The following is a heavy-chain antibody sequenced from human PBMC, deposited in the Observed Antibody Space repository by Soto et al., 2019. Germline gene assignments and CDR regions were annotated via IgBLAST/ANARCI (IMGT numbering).Heavy chain of an antibody. D-gene: IGHD3-22*01. Sequence: QVQLVESGGGVVQPGRSLRLSCAASGFTFSSYAMHWVRQAPGKGLEWVAVISYDGSNKYYADSVKGRFTISRDTSKNTLYLQMNSLRAEDTAVYYCARGSYDSRGSSNWFDPWGQGTLVTVSS. V-gene: IGHV3-30-3*01. CDR1: GFTFSSYA. J-gene: IGHJ5*02. CDR3: ARGSYDSRGSSNWFDP. CDR2: ISYDGSNK.